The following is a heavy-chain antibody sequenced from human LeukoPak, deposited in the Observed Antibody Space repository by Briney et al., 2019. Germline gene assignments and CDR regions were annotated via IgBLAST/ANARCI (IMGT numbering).Heavy chain of an antibody. CDR2: INWNSGNI. D-gene: IGHD3-10*01. J-gene: IGHJ3*02. CDR1: GFTFDDYA. CDR3: AKDMVRGVIYAFDI. V-gene: IGHV3-9*01. Sequence: PGGSLTLSCAASGFTFDDYAMHWVRQAPGKGLEWVSGINWNSGNIGYADSVKGRFTVSRDNAKNSLYLQMNSLRAEDTALYYCAKDMVRGVIYAFDIWGQGTMVTVSS.